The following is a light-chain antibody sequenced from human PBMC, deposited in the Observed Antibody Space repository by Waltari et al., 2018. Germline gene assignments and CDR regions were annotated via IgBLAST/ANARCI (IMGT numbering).Light chain of an antibody. CDR1: QSVSSN. CDR3: QQYNNWPRT. V-gene: IGKV3-15*01. Sequence: EIVMTQSPATLSVSPGARATLSCRASQSVSSNLAWDQQKPGQAPRLLICGASGRATGMPARFSGSGSWTEFTLTISSLQSEDFAVYYCQQYNNWPRTFGQGTKVEIK. CDR2: GAS. J-gene: IGKJ1*01.